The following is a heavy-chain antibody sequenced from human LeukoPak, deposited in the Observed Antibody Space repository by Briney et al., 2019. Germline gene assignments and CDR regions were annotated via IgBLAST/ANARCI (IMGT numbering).Heavy chain of an antibody. Sequence: SETLSLTCTVSGGSISSSSYYWSWIRQPAGKGLEWIGRIYTSGSTNYNPSLKSRVTMSVDTSKNQFSLKLSSVTAADTAVYYCARDTRVRFGELHDNWFDPWGQGTLVTVSS. D-gene: IGHD3-10*01. V-gene: IGHV4-61*02. J-gene: IGHJ5*02. CDR2: IYTSGST. CDR1: GGSISSSSYY. CDR3: ARDTRVRFGELHDNWFDP.